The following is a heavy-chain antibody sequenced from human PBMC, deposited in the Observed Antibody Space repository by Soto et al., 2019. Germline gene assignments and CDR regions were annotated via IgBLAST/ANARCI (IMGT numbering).Heavy chain of an antibody. CDR3: ARVGDCSSTSCYAFDI. Sequence: ASVKVSCKASGYTFTGYYMHWVRQAPGQGLEWMGWINPNSGGTNYAQKFQGWVTMTGDTSISTAYMELSRLRSDDTAVYYCARVGDCSSTSCYAFDIWGQGTMVTVSS. CDR1: GYTFTGYY. V-gene: IGHV1-2*04. CDR2: INPNSGGT. J-gene: IGHJ3*02. D-gene: IGHD2-2*01.